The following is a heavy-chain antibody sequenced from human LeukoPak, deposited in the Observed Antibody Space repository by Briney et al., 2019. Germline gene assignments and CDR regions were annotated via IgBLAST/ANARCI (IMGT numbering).Heavy chain of an antibody. CDR1: GFNFHIYA. CDR3: AKGHSGYYYRSLFDS. D-gene: IGHD3-22*01. V-gene: IGHV3-9*01. J-gene: IGHJ4*02. CDR2: ISWNSGNI. Sequence: GRSLRLPCAASGFNFHIYAMYWVRQPPGKGLEWVSGISWNSGNIDYADSVKGRFSVSRDNTKNSLLLQIDGLRTEDTALYFCAKGHSGYYYRSLFDSWGQGTLVTVSS.